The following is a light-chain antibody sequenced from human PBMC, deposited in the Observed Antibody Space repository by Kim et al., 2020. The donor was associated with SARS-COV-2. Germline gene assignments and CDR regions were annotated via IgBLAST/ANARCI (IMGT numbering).Light chain of an antibody. J-gene: IGLJ2*01. Sequence: PGKTARLTRGGNNLGSKSVHWYQQKPGQAPVLVIHYDTDRPSGIPERFSGSNSGNTATLNISRVEVADEADYYCHVWDSGTDHVVFGGGTQLTVL. V-gene: IGLV3-21*04. CDR2: YDT. CDR1: NLGSKS. CDR3: HVWDSGTDHVV.